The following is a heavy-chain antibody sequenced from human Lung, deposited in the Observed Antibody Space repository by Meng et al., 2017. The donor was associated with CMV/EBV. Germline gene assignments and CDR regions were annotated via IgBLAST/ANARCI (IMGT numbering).Heavy chain of an antibody. CDR3: ARGSGSDYFGAFDV. CDR2: IDSPGTTV. V-gene: IGHV3-48*03. CDR1: QFTFSRYE. J-gene: IGHJ3*01. D-gene: IGHD1-26*01. Sequence: GSLRLSCAASQFTFSRYEMNWVRQAPGKGLEWISNIDSPGTTVYYADSVRGRFTISRDNAKNLLFLQMNSLRVDDTAVYYCARGSGSDYFGAFDVWGQGXMVTVSS.